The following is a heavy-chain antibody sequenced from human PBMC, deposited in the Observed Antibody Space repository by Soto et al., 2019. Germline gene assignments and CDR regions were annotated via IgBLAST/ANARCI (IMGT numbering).Heavy chain of an antibody. CDR2: IWYDGSNK. V-gene: IGHV3-33*01. J-gene: IGHJ4*02. Sequence: QVQLVESGGGVVQPGRSLRLSCAASGFTFSSYGMRWVRQAPGKGLEWVAVIWYDGSNKYYADSVKGRFTISRDNSKNTLYLQMNSLRAEDTAVYYCARDRRGPFDYWGQGTLVTVSS. CDR1: GFTFSSYG. CDR3: ARDRRGPFDY.